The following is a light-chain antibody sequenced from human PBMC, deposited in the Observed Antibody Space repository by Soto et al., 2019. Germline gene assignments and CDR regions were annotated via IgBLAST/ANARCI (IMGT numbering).Light chain of an antibody. Sequence: DIQMTQSPPTLSASVGDRVTITCRASQSIRHYLAWYQQMPGKATKLLIYGASTLQSGVPSRFSGSGSGTECTLTISSLPPDDFGTYFCQHHNSYSQTFGQGTKVEIK. CDR1: QSIRHY. CDR3: QHHNSYSQT. V-gene: IGKV1-5*01. J-gene: IGKJ1*01. CDR2: GAS.